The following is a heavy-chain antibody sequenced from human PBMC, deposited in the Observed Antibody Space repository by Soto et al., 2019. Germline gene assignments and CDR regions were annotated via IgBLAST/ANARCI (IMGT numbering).Heavy chain of an antibody. J-gene: IGHJ4*02. Sequence: ASVKVSCKASGYTFTSYGISWVRQAPGQGLEWMGRISAYNGNTNYAQKLQGRVTMTRDTSTSTVYMELSSLRSDDTAVYYCARSATRSGYEYDYWGQGTLVTVSS. D-gene: IGHD5-12*01. CDR1: GYTFTSYG. CDR3: ARSATRSGYEYDY. V-gene: IGHV1-18*01. CDR2: ISAYNGNT.